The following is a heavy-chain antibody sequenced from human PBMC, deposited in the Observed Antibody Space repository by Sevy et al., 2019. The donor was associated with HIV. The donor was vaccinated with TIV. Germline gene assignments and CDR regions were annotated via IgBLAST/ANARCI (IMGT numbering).Heavy chain of an antibody. V-gene: IGHV3-13*01. CDR3: ARSQWGIAARFYYYYYMDV. Sequence: GGSLRLSCAASGFTFSSYDMHWVRQATGKGLEWVSAIGTAGDTYYPGSVKGRFTKSKENAKNSLYLQMNSLRAGDTAVYYCARSQWGIAARFYYYYYMDVWGKGTTVTVSS. CDR1: GFTFSSYD. D-gene: IGHD6-6*01. CDR2: IGTAGDT. J-gene: IGHJ6*03.